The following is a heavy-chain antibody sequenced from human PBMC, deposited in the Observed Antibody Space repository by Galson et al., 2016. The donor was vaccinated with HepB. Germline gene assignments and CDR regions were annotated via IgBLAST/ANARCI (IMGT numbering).Heavy chain of an antibody. CDR2: ISGSGGST. V-gene: IGHV3-23*01. CDR1: GFTFSTYA. CDR3: ARSPAYGDYLPWYFDL. J-gene: IGHJ2*01. D-gene: IGHD4-17*01. Sequence: SLRLSCAASGFTFSTYAMSWVRQAPGKGLEWVSAISGSGGSTYYADSVKGRFTISRDNSKNTLYLQMNSLRAEDTAVYYCARSPAYGDYLPWYFDLWGRGTLVTVSS.